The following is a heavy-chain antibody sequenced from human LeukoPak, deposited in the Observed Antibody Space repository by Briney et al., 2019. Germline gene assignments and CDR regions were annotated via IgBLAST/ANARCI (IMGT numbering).Heavy chain of an antibody. CDR3: ASGYRFPYFDY. Sequence: SETLSLTCTVSGGSISSYYWSWIRQPPGKGLEWIGYIYYSGSTNYNPSLKSRVTISVDTSKNQFSLKLSSVTAADTAVYYCASGYRFPYFDYWGQGTLVTVSS. CDR1: GGSISSYY. J-gene: IGHJ4*02. D-gene: IGHD5-24*01. V-gene: IGHV4-59*08. CDR2: IYYSGST.